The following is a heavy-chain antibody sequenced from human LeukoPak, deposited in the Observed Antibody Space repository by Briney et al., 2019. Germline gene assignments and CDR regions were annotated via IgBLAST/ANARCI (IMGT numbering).Heavy chain of an antibody. CDR3: ARDLAAAGIDAFDI. V-gene: IGHV4-4*07. J-gene: IGHJ3*02. D-gene: IGHD6-13*01. CDR2: IYASGST. CDR1: GGSISSYY. Sequence: SETLSLTCTVSGGSISSYYWSWIRQPAGKGLEWIGRIYASGSTNYNPSLKNRVTMSVDTSKNQFSLKLSFVTAADTAVYYCARDLAAAGIDAFDIWGQGTMVTVSS.